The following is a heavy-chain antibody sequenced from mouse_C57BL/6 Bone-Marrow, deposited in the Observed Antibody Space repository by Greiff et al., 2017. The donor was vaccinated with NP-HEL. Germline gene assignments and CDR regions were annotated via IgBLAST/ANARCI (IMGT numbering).Heavy chain of an antibody. Sequence: DVHLVESGGGLVQPGGSLKLSCAASGFTFSDYGMAWVRQAPRKGPEWVAFISNLAYSIYYADTVTGRFTISRENAKNTLYLEMSSLRSEDTAMYYCARLRRDYAMDYWGQGTSVTVSS. CDR3: ARLRRDYAMDY. V-gene: IGHV5-15*01. D-gene: IGHD1-1*01. J-gene: IGHJ4*01. CDR2: ISNLAYSI. CDR1: GFTFSDYG.